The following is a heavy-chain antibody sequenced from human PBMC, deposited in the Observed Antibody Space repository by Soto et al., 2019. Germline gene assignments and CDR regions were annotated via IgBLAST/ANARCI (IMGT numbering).Heavy chain of an antibody. CDR3: ASWHLREHAYDI. J-gene: IGHJ3*02. Sequence: DVQLVESGGGLIQPGGSLRLSCAASGFTVSGKKYLAWVRQAPGKGLEWVSALYDVDGTYYADSVKGRFTTSADSSKTIVYLQMNGLRPDDTAGYYCASWHLREHAYDIWGQGTAVTVSS. CDR2: LYDVDGT. CDR1: GFTVSGKKY. V-gene: IGHV3-53*01. D-gene: IGHD4-17*01.